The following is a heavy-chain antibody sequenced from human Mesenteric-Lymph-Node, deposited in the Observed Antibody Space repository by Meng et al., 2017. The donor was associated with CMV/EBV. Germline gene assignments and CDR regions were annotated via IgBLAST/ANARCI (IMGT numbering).Heavy chain of an antibody. V-gene: IGHV3-23*01. CDR3: ARTNTYYYDSSGLLFGAP. CDR1: GFTFSTYT. J-gene: IGHJ5*02. D-gene: IGHD3-22*01. Sequence: GESLKISCAASGFTFSTYTMIWVRRAPGKGLEWVSRISGSDGDASYADSVKGRFTISRDISHNTLYLQMNSLRAEDTAVYYCARTNTYYYDSSGLLFGAPWGQGTLVTVSS. CDR2: ISGSDGDA.